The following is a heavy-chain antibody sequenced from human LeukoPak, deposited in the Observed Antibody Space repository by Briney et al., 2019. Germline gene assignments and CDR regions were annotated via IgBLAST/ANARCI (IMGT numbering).Heavy chain of an antibody. CDR3: ARDPVGRDGYNYSAGPD. CDR1: GFTFSSYS. V-gene: IGHV3-21*01. CDR2: ISSSSSYI. Sequence: GGSLRLSCAASGFTFSSYSMNWVRQAPGKGLEWVSSISSSSSYIYYADSVKGRFTISRDNAKNSLYLQMNSLRAEDTAVYYCARDPVGRDGYNYSAGPDWGQGTLVTVSS. J-gene: IGHJ4*02. D-gene: IGHD5-24*01.